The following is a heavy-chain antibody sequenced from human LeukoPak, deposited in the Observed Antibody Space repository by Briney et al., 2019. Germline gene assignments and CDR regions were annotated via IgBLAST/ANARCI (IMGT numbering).Heavy chain of an antibody. J-gene: IGHJ4*02. CDR2: ISSSSYI. D-gene: IGHD3-22*01. V-gene: IGHV3-21*04. CDR3: ARDYYDSSGSDY. CDR1: GFTFSSYS. Sequence: GGSLRLSCAASGFTFSSYSMNWVRQAPGKGLEWVSSISSSSYIYYADSVKGRFTISRDNAKNSLYLQMNSLRAEDTAVNYCARDYYDSSGSDYWGQGTLVTVSS.